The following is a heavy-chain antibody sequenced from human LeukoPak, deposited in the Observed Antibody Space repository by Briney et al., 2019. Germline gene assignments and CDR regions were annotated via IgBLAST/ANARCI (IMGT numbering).Heavy chain of an antibody. CDR2: INAGNGNT. V-gene: IGHV1-3*01. J-gene: IGHJ3*02. Sequence: ASVKVSCKASGYTCTSYAMHWVRQAPGQRLEWMGWINAGNGNTKYSQKFQGRVTITRDTSASTAYMELSSLRSEDTAVYYCARESPLGSYGSVPAFDIWGQGTMVTVSS. CDR1: GYTCTSYA. CDR3: ARESPLGSYGSVPAFDI. D-gene: IGHD5-18*01.